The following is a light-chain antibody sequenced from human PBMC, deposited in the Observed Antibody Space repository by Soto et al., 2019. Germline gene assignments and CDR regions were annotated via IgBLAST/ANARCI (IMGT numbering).Light chain of an antibody. CDR3: AAWDDSLNGPYV. J-gene: IGLJ1*01. CDR2: DNN. V-gene: IGLV1-44*01. Sequence: QSVLTQPPSASGTPGQRVTISCSGSRSTIGSNTVNWYQQLPGTAPRLLIFDNNQRPSGVPDRFSGSKSGTSASLAISGLQSEDEAVYYCAAWDDSLNGPYVFGTGTKLTVL. CDR1: RSTIGSNT.